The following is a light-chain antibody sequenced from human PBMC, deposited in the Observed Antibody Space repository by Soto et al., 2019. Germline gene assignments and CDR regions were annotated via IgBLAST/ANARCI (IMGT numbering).Light chain of an antibody. CDR2: EVS. CDR3: SSYTSSSTL. V-gene: IGLV2-14*01. J-gene: IGLJ1*01. Sequence: QSVLTHPASVSGSPGQSITLSCTGTSSDVGSYNYVSWYQQHPGKAPKLMIYEVSDRPSGISSRFSGSKSGNTASLTISGLQTEDEADYYCSSYTSSSTLFGTGTKVTVL. CDR1: SSDVGSYNY.